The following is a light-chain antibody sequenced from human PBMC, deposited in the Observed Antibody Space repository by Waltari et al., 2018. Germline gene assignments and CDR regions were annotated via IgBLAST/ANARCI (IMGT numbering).Light chain of an antibody. V-gene: IGKV3-20*01. CDR1: RSVRGS. CDR3: QHYVRLPAT. J-gene: IGKJ1*01. Sequence: IVLTQSPGTPSLSPGERATLSCRATRSVRGSVACYQQKAGQAPRLLIYGASSRATGIPDRFSGSGSGTDFSLTISRLEPEDFAVYDCQHYVRLPATFGQGTKVEI. CDR2: GAS.